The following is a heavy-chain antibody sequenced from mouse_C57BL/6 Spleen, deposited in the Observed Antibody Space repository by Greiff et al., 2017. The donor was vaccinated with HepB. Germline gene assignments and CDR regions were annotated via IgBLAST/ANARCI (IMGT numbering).Heavy chain of an antibody. D-gene: IGHD2-2*01. Sequence: QVQLQQSGAELVRPGTSVKVSCKASGYAFTNYLIEWVKQRPGQGLEWIGVINPGSGGTNYNEKFKGKATLTADKTSSTAYMQLSSLTSEDSAVYFCARWLAGFAYWGQGTLVTVSA. CDR2: INPGSGGT. CDR3: ARWLAGFAY. V-gene: IGHV1-54*01. CDR1: GYAFTNYL. J-gene: IGHJ3*01.